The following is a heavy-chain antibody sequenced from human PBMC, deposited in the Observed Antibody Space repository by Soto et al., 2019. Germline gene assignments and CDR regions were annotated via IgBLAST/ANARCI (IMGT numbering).Heavy chain of an antibody. CDR1: GYTFTSYY. CDR2: INPSGGST. CDR3: TNRKNSSGWFFPFDY. Sequence: ASVKVSCKASGYTFTSYYMHWVRQAPGQGLEWMGIINPSGGSTSYAQKFQGRVTMTRDTSTSTVYMELSSLRSEDMAVYYCTNRKNSSGWFFPFDYWGQGTLVTVSS. D-gene: IGHD6-19*01. J-gene: IGHJ4*02. V-gene: IGHV1-46*01.